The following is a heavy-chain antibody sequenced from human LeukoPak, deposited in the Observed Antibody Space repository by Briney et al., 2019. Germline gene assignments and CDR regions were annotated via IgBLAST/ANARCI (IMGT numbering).Heavy chain of an antibody. V-gene: IGHV4-59*08. D-gene: IGHD3-22*01. Sequence: SETLSLTCTVSGGSISSYYWSWIRQPPGQELEWIGCIYYSGSTNYNPSLKSRVTISVDMSKNQFSLNLTSVTAADTAVYYCARQYYDSSGYLDYWGQGTLVTVSS. CDR1: GGSISSYY. CDR2: IYYSGST. CDR3: ARQYYDSSGYLDY. J-gene: IGHJ4*02.